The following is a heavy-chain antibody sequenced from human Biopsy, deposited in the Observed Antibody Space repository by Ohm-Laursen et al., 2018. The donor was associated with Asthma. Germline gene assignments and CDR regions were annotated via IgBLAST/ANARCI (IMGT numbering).Heavy chain of an antibody. J-gene: IGHJ6*02. CDR3: ARQSGYRSGWPKLLFVYYGMDV. CDR2: LHYSGSPYYT. D-gene: IGHD6-19*01. CDR1: GGSISNSNYY. V-gene: IGHV4-39*01. Sequence: SDTLSLTCTVSGGSISNSNYYWGWIRQSPGKGLEWIGSLHYSGSPYYTFYNPSLEGRVTISLDASRIEFPLRLTYVTAADTAQYYCARQSGYRSGWPKLLFVYYGMDVWGPGTTVTVSS.